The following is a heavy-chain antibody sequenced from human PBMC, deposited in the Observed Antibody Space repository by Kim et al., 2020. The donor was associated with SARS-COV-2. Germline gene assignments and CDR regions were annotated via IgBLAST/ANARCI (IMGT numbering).Heavy chain of an antibody. CDR2: ISYDGSNK. Sequence: GGSLRLSCAASGFTFSSYGMHWVRQAPGKGLEWVAVISYDGSNKYYADSVKGRFTISRDNSKNTLYLQMNSLRAEDTAVYYCAKEGVVVTDYYYYGMDVWGQGTTVTVSS. CDR1: GFTFSSYG. CDR3: AKEGVVVTDYYYYGMDV. V-gene: IGHV3-30*18. J-gene: IGHJ6*02. D-gene: IGHD3-22*01.